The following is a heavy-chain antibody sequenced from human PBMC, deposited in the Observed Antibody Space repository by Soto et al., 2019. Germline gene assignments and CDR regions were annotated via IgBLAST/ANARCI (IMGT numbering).Heavy chain of an antibody. J-gene: IGHJ5*02. CDR1: GGSISSGDYY. Sequence: QVQLQESGPGLVKPSQTLSLTCTVSGGSISSGDYYWTWIRQPPGKGLEWIGYINYFGSTYHNPSLKSRLTISVDTSKNQFSLNLSSVTAADTAVYYCARDRGIGTAWFDPWGQGILVTVSS. D-gene: IGHD1-7*01. CDR3: ARDRGIGTAWFDP. V-gene: IGHV4-30-4*01. CDR2: INYFGST.